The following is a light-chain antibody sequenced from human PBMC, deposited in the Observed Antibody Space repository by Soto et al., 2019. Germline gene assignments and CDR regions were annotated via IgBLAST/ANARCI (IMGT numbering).Light chain of an antibody. V-gene: IGKV1-8*01. CDR2: SAS. Sequence: AIRMTQSPSSFSASTGARVTITCRASQDISNSLAWYQQKPGKAPNLLIYSASTLQSGVPSRFSGSGSGTDFTITISGLQSEDFATYYCQPYYSYPPSFTVGLGTKVEI. CDR1: QDISNS. J-gene: IGKJ3*01. CDR3: QPYYSYPPSFT.